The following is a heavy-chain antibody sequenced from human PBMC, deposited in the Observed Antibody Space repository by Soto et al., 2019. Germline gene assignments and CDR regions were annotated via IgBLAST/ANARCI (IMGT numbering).Heavy chain of an antibody. J-gene: IGHJ4*02. D-gene: IGHD3-22*01. V-gene: IGHV3-23*01. CDR1: GFTFSSYA. CDR3: AKDLHYYDSAGYFDY. CDR2: ISGSGGST. Sequence: GPLRLSFAASGFTFSSYAMSWVRQAPGKGLEWVSAISGSGGSTYYADSVKGRFTISRDNSKNTLYLQMNSLRAEDTAVYYCAKDLHYYDSAGYFDYWGQGTLVTVSS.